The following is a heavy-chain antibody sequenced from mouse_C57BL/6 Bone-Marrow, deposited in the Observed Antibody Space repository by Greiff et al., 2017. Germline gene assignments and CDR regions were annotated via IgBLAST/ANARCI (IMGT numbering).Heavy chain of an antibody. CDR2: ISDGGSYT. CDR1: GFTFSSYA. CDR3: ARQAIYDGYYVVDY. D-gene: IGHD2-3*01. V-gene: IGHV5-4*03. J-gene: IGHJ2*01. Sequence: EVNLVESGGGLVKPGGSLKLSCAASGFTFSSYAMSWVRQTPEKRLEWVATISDGGSYTYYPDNVKGRFTISRDNAKNNLYLQMSHLKSEDTAMYYCARQAIYDGYYVVDYWGQGTTLTVSS.